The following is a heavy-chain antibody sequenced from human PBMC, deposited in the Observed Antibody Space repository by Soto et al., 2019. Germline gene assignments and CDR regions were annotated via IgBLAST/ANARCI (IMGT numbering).Heavy chain of an antibody. CDR2: INSDGSRT. CDR3: ARGVRGAYGLDI. D-gene: IGHD2-21*01. V-gene: IGHV3-74*01. CDR1: GFTFSSYW. J-gene: IGHJ3*02. Sequence: EVQLVESGGGLVQPGGSLRLSCAASGFTFSSYWMHWVRQAPGKGLVWVSRINSDGSRTNYADSVKGRFTISRDNAKNTLYLQMNSLRAEETAVYYWARGVRGAYGLDISGQGTMVTVSS.